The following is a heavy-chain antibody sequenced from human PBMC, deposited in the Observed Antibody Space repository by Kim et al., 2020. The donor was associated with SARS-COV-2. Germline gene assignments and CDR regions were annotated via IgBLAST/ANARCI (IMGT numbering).Heavy chain of an antibody. J-gene: IGHJ3*02. CDR2: IYYSGST. V-gene: IGHV4-31*03. CDR3: PRSKGKGYSSSCGAFDI. Sequence: SETLSLTCTVSGGSISSGGYYWSWIRQHPGKGLEWIGYIYYSGSTYYNPSLKSRVTISVDTSKNQFSLKLSSVTAADTAVYYCPRSKGKGYSSSCGAFDIWGQGTMVTVSS. CDR1: GGSISSGGYY. D-gene: IGHD6-13*01.